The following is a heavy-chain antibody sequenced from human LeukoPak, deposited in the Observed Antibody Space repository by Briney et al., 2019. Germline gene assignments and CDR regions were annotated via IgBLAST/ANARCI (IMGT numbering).Heavy chain of an antibody. CDR2: IIPIFGTA. CDR1: GGTFSSYA. J-gene: IGHJ3*02. Sequence: ASVKVSCKASGGTFSSYAISWVRQAPGQGLEWMGGIIPIFGTANYAQKFQGRVTITADESTSTAYMELGSLRSEDTAVYYCASRPRGNYYDCSGKDAFDIWGQGTMVTVSS. D-gene: IGHD3-22*01. CDR3: ASRPRGNYYDCSGKDAFDI. V-gene: IGHV1-69*13.